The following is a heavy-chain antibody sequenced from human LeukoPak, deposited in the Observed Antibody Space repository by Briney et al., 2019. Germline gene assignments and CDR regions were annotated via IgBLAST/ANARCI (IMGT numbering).Heavy chain of an antibody. V-gene: IGHV3-74*01. CDR3: VKLRTGTATNFDY. Sequence: GGSLRLSCVASGFTFSNYWMQWVRQVPGKGLVWVSRLNGDGTNIIYADSVKGRFTISRDNAENTLYLQMNSLRAEDTAIYYCVKLRTGTATNFDYWGRGTLVTVSS. CDR1: GFTFSNYW. CDR2: LNGDGTNI. J-gene: IGHJ4*02. D-gene: IGHD1-1*01.